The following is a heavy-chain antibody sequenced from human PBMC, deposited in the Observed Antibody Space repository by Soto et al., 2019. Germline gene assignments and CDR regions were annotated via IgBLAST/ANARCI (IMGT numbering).Heavy chain of an antibody. D-gene: IGHD2-15*01. V-gene: IGHV1-2*02. CDR2: INPNSGGT. CDR1: GYTFTGYY. J-gene: IGHJ4*02. Sequence: ASVNVSCKASGYTFTGYYMHWVRQAPGQGLEWMGWINPNSGGTNYAQKFQGRVTMTRDTSISTAYMELSRLRSDDTAVYYCARELGGSYRFDYWGQGTLVTVSS. CDR3: ARELGGSYRFDY.